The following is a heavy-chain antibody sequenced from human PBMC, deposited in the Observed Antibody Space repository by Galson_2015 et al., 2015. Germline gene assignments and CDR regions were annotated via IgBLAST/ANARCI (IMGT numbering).Heavy chain of an antibody. J-gene: IGHJ4*02. CDR2: ISGSGGGT. D-gene: IGHD3-22*01. CDR1: GFTFSNYA. V-gene: IGHV3-23*01. Sequence: SLRLSCAASGFTFSNYAMDWVRQAPGKGLEWLSGISGSGGGTYYADSVKGRFTISRGNSKNTLYLQINNLRAEDTAIYYCAKSLARYDNTGIDYWGQGTLVTVSS. CDR3: AKSLARYDNTGIDY.